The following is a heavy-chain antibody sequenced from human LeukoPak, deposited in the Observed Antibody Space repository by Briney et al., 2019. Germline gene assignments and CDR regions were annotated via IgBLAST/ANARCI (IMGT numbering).Heavy chain of an antibody. CDR1: GFTFSSYS. J-gene: IGHJ4*02. D-gene: IGHD3-22*01. CDR3: ARDPSLYYYDSSGSDY. Sequence: GGSLRLSCAASGFTFSSYSMNWVRQAPGKGLEWVSSISSSSSYIYYADSVKGRFTISRDNAKNSLYLQMNSLRGEDTAVYYCARDPSLYYYDSSGSDYWGQGTLVTVSS. CDR2: ISSSSSYI. V-gene: IGHV3-21*01.